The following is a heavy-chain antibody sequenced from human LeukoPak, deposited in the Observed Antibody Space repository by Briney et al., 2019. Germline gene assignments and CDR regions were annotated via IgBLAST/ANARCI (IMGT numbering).Heavy chain of an antibody. J-gene: IGHJ4*02. V-gene: IGHV3-23*01. D-gene: IGHD3-3*01. CDR3: AKDLFADFWSGYYTSSEGEYVY. CDR1: GFTFSSYA. CDR2: ISGRGGST. Sequence: PAGGSLRLSCAASGFTFSSYAMSWVRQAPGKGLEWVSAISGRGGSTYYADSVKGRFTISRDNSKNTLYLQMNSLRAEDTAVYYCAKDLFADFWSGYYTSSEGEYVYWGQGTLVTVSS.